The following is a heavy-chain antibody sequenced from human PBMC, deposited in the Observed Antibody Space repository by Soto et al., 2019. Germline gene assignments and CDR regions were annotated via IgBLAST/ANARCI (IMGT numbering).Heavy chain of an antibody. J-gene: IGHJ4*02. V-gene: IGHV3-43*02. CDR2: INADGSEK. CDR3: AKAKFYYDSSPYDS. CDR1: EFTFADYA. D-gene: IGHD3-22*01. Sequence: VQMVESGGGVVHPGGSLRLSCAVSEFTFADYAVHWVRQSAGKGLEWVSFINADGSEKYYADSVRGRFTISRDNSKDSFYLLMNSLRLEDTAMYYCAKAKFYYDSSPYDSWGQGTLVTVSS.